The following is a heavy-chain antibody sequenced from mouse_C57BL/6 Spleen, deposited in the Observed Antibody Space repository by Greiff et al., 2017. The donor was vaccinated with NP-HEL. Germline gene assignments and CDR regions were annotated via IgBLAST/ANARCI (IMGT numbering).Heavy chain of an antibody. Sequence: EVQLVESEGGLVQPGSSMKLSCTASGFTFSDYYMAWVRQVPEKGLEWVANINYDGSSTYYLDSLKSRFIISRDNAKNILYLQMSSLKSEDTATYYCARDQYYYGSSRYFDVWGTGTTVTVSS. CDR1: GFTFSDYY. V-gene: IGHV5-16*01. J-gene: IGHJ1*03. CDR2: INYDGSST. D-gene: IGHD1-1*01. CDR3: ARDQYYYGSSRYFDV.